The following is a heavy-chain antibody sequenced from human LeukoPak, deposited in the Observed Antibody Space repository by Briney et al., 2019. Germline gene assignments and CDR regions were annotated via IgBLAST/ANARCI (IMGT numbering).Heavy chain of an antibody. Sequence: PSETLSLTCTVSGGSIRSDNYYWSWIRQPAGKGLEWIGRIYTSGSTNYNPSLKSRVTISVDTSKNQFSLKLSSVTAADSAVYYCARDFWFSSTWGQDYYYLDYWGQGTLVTVSS. D-gene: IGHD6-13*01. CDR3: ARDFWFSSTWGQDYYYLDY. J-gene: IGHJ4*02. CDR2: IYTSGST. V-gene: IGHV4-61*02. CDR1: GGSIRSDNYY.